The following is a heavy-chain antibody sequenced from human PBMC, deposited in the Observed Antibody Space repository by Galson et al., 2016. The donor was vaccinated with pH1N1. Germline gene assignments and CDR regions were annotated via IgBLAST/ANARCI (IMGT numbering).Heavy chain of an antibody. V-gene: IGHV3-23*01. CDR2: IRGGRAGR. CDR3: AKCHESYGNDAFDI. Sequence: LRHSHGAAGVAFSNSGLHCLRQVPWPGLEWVSYIRGGRAGRNDVDSVKGRFTISRDNSKNTLFLQMNRLRAEDTAIYYCAKCHESYGNDAFDIWGQGTMVTVSS. D-gene: IGHD3-16*01. J-gene: IGHJ3*02. CDR1: GVAFSNSG.